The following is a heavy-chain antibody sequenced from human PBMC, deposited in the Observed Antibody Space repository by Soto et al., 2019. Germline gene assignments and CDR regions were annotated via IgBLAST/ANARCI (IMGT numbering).Heavy chain of an antibody. D-gene: IGHD1-1*01. J-gene: IGHJ6*02. Sequence: PSETLSLTCTVSGGSINSGGYYWSWIRQHPGKGLEWIGYINYSGSTNYNPSLKSRVIISRDTSKNHLSLNLSSVTAADTAIYYCARGRLEGRGRFSLYYHGLDVWGQGTTVTVSS. CDR2: INYSGST. V-gene: IGHV4-31*03. CDR1: GGSINSGGYY. CDR3: ARGRLEGRGRFSLYYHGLDV.